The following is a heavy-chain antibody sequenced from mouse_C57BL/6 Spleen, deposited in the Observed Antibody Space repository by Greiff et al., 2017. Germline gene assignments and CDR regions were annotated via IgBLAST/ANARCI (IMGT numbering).Heavy chain of an antibody. Sequence: QVQLQQSGPELVKPGASVKISCKASGYAFSSSWMNWVKQRPGKGLEWIGRIYPGDGDTNYNGKFKGKATLTADKSSSTAYMQLSSLTSEDSAVYFCARPDDGYYPRYFDVWGTGTTVTVSS. D-gene: IGHD2-3*01. CDR3: ARPDDGYYPRYFDV. CDR1: GYAFSSSW. V-gene: IGHV1-82*01. CDR2: IYPGDGDT. J-gene: IGHJ1*03.